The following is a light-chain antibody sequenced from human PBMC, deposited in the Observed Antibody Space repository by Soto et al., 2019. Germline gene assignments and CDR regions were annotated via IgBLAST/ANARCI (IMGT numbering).Light chain of an antibody. CDR3: ASWDDRMGAVI. Sequence: QSVLTQPPSGSGTPGQKVFISCSGSSSNIGGTNYAYWYQQLPGAAPKLLMHSNNLRPSGVPERISGSKFGTAASLAISGLRSEDEAVYYCASWDDRMGAVIFGGGTK. J-gene: IGLJ2*01. V-gene: IGLV1-47*02. CDR2: SNN. CDR1: SSNIGGTNY.